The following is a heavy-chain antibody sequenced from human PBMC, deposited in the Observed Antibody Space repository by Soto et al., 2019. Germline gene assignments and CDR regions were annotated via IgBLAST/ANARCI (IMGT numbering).Heavy chain of an antibody. J-gene: IGHJ6*02. CDR1: GFTFDDYT. V-gene: IGHV3-43*01. D-gene: IGHD3-3*01. Sequence: LRLSCAASGFTFDDYTMHWVRQAPGKGLEWVSLISWDGGSTYYADSVKGRFTISRDNSKNSLYLQMNSLRTEDTALYYCAKEFTIFGVVLGMDVWGQGTTVTVSS. CDR3: AKEFTIFGVVLGMDV. CDR2: ISWDGGST.